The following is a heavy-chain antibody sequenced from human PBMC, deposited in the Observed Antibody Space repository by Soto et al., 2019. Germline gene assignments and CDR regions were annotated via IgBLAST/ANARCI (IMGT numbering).Heavy chain of an antibody. CDR1: GFNVNSDY. Sequence: GGSLRLSCAAAGFNVNSDYMNWVRQTPGKGLEWVASIYSGETTYYADSVRGRFTISSDKSKNTLYFQLSSLRIEDTAVYYCTRDGRGLGRLSLFEYWGQGVLVTVSS. D-gene: IGHD2-21*02. J-gene: IGHJ4*02. CDR2: IYSGETT. CDR3: TRDGRGLGRLSLFEY. V-gene: IGHV3-53*01.